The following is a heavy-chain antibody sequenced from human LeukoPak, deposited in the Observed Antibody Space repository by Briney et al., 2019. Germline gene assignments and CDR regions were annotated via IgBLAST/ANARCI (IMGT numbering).Heavy chain of an antibody. CDR1: GGSISSSGYY. J-gene: IGHJ4*02. Sequence: SETLSLTCTVSGGSISSSGYYWGWVRQPPGKGLEWIGSIYYSGSTYYNPSLKSRVTISVDTSNNQFSLKLSSVTAADAAVYYCARVGGGYKNYFLDYWGQGTLVTVSS. V-gene: IGHV4-39*01. CDR3: ARVGGGYKNYFLDY. D-gene: IGHD1-7*01. CDR2: IYYSGST.